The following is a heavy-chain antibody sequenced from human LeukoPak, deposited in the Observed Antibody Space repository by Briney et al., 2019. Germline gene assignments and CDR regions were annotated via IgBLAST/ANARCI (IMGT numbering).Heavy chain of an antibody. V-gene: IGHV4-34*01. D-gene: IGHD2-2*01. J-gene: IGHJ4*02. CDR2: INHSGTT. CDR3: ARRSAPIYCRYASCYEIDY. CDR1: GGSFNDYY. Sequence: SETLSLTCAVYGGSFNDYYWSWIRQPPGKGLEWLGEINHSGTTNYNPSLESRLTISVDTSKNQFSLNLSSVTAADTAVYYCARRSAPIYCRYASCYEIDYWGQGTLVTVSS.